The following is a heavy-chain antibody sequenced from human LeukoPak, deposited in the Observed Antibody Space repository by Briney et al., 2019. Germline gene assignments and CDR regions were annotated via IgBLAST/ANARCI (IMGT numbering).Heavy chain of an antibody. Sequence: TSETLSLTCTVSGGSISSSSHYWGWIRQPPGKGLEWIGSIYYSGTTYYNPSLKSRATISVDTSKDQFSLTLSSVTAADTAVYYCARLYSGSCYFDYWGQGILVTVSS. CDR2: IYYSGTT. CDR1: GGSISSSSHY. CDR3: ARLYSGSCYFDY. J-gene: IGHJ4*02. V-gene: IGHV4-39*01. D-gene: IGHD1-26*01.